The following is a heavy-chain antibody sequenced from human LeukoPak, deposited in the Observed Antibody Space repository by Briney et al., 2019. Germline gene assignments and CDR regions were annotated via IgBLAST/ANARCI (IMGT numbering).Heavy chain of an antibody. V-gene: IGHV3-23*01. CDR3: AKRMHGGTRVFDY. J-gene: IGHJ4*02. CDR2: ISGSGGST. CDR1: GYTFSSYA. Sequence: GGSLRLSCAASGYTFSSYAMSWVRQAPGKGLEWVSAISGSGGSTYYADSVKGRFTISRDNSKNTLYLQMNSLRAEDTAVYYCAKRMHGGTRVFDYWGQGTLVTVSS. D-gene: IGHD2-15*01.